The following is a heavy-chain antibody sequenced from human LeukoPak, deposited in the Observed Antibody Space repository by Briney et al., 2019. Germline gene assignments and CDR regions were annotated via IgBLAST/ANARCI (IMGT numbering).Heavy chain of an antibody. CDR2: ISGSGVTT. V-gene: IGHV3-23*01. D-gene: IGHD4-17*01. CDR3: ARTVGYGDYHWFDP. J-gene: IGHJ5*02. Sequence: GGSLRLSCAASGFTFSGYAMSWVRQAPGKGLEWVSTISGSGVTTYYADSVKGRLTISRDNSKNTLYLQMNSLRAEDTAVYYCARTVGYGDYHWFDPWGQGTLVTVSS. CDR1: GFTFSGYA.